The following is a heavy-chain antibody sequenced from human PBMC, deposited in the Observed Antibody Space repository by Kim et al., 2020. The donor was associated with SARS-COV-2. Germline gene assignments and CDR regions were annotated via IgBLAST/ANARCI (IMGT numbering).Heavy chain of an antibody. V-gene: IGHV3-33*01. J-gene: IGHJ4*02. CDR2: IWYDGNKN. Sequence: GGSLRLSCAASGFTFSNYGMHWVRQAPGKGLEWVAVIWYDGNKNYYTDSVKGRFTISRDNSKNTLYLQMNSLRAEDTAVYYCASPLYCSGGSCYLWGQVTLVTVSS. CDR1: GFTFSNYG. CDR3: ASPLYCSGGSCYL. D-gene: IGHD2-15*01.